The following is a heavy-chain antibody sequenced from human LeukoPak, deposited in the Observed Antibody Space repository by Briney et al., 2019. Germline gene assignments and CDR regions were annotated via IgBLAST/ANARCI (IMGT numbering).Heavy chain of an antibody. CDR1: GGSISSYY. J-gene: IGHJ4*02. V-gene: IGHV4-4*07. D-gene: IGHD3-22*01. Sequence: SETLSLTCTVSGGSISSYYWSWIRQPAGKGLEWIGRIYSSGSTNYNPSLKSRVTMSVDTSKNQFSLKLSSVTAADTALYYCARSAYYYDSSGSFEYWGQGTLVTVSS. CDR2: IYSSGST. CDR3: ARSAYYYDSSGSFEY.